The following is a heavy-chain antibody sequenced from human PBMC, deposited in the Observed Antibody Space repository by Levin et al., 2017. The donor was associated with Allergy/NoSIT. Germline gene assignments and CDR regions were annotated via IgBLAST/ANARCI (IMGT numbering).Heavy chain of an antibody. V-gene: IGHV4-31*03. CDR1: GGSISSGGYY. D-gene: IGHD2-2*01. Sequence: SETLSLTCTVSGGSISSGGYYWSWIRQHPGKGLEWIGYIYYSGSTYYNPSLKSRVTISVDTSKNQFSLKLSSVTAADTAVYYCARGGWGTSCFDYWGQGTLVTVSS. CDR3: ARGGWGTSCFDY. J-gene: IGHJ4*02. CDR2: IYYSGST.